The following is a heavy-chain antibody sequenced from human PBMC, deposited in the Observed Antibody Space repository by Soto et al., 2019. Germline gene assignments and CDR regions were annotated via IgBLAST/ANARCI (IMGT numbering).Heavy chain of an antibody. CDR2: NIPIYETP. Sequence: QGQVVQSGAEVKKPGSSVKVSCKASGGTFSSFAVSWVRQAPGQGLEWMGGNIPIYETPNYAQKFQDRVTITADKSTSIVYMELNSLRSEDTAVYYCARSDFWSGPYGMDVWGQGTTVTVSS. CDR3: ARSDFWSGPYGMDV. J-gene: IGHJ6*02. CDR1: GGTFSSFA. V-gene: IGHV1-69*06. D-gene: IGHD3-3*01.